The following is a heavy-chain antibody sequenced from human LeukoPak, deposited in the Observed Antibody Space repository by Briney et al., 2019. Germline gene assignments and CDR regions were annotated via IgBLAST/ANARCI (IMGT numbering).Heavy chain of an antibody. CDR3: ARASQDRFGYYYYGMDV. J-gene: IGHJ6*02. CDR1: GFTFSSYS. Sequence: GGSLRLSCAASGFTFSSYSMNWVRQAPGKGLEWVSYISSSSSTIYYADSVKGRFTISRDNAKNSLYLQMNSLRDEDTAVYYCARASQDRFGYYYYGMDVWGQGTTVTVSS. V-gene: IGHV3-48*02. CDR2: ISSSSSTI. D-gene: IGHD3-10*01.